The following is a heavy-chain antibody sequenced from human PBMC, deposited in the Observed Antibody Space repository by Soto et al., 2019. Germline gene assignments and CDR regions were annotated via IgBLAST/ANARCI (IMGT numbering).Heavy chain of an antibody. CDR2: IYYSGST. V-gene: IGHV4-39*01. CDR1: GGSISSSSYY. J-gene: IGHJ4*02. CDR3: ARQLYSGYDQAYYCDY. D-gene: IGHD5-12*01. Sequence: SETLSLTCTVSGGSISSSSYYWGWIRQPPGKGLEWIGSIYYSGSTYYNPSLKSRVTISVDTSKNQFSLKLSSVTAADTAVYYCARQLYSGYDQAYYCDYWGQGTLVTVSS.